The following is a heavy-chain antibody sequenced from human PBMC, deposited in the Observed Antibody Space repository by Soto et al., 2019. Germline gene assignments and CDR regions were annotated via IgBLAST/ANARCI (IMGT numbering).Heavy chain of an antibody. J-gene: IGHJ5*02. CDR3: ARHSNIMELLGNWFDP. V-gene: IGHV4-39*01. CDR2: IYYSGST. CDR1: GGSISSSSYY. D-gene: IGHD3-10*01. Sequence: SETLSLTCTVSGGSISSSSYYWGWIRQPPGKGLEWIGSIYYSGSTYYNPSLKSRVTISVDTSKNQFSLKLSSVTAADTAVYYCARHSNIMELLGNWFDPWGQGTLVTVSS.